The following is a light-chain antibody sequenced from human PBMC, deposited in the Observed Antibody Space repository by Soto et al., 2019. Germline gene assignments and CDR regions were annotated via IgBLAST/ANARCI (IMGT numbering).Light chain of an antibody. CDR3: QQRSNWPPWT. CDR2: DAS. Sequence: IVLIQSPATLSLSPGERATLSCRASQSVGSYLAWYQHKPGQAPRLLISDASNRATDIPARFSGSGSETDFTLTISSLEPEDSAVYYCQQRSNWPPWTFGQGTKVDI. V-gene: IGKV3-11*01. CDR1: QSVGSY. J-gene: IGKJ1*01.